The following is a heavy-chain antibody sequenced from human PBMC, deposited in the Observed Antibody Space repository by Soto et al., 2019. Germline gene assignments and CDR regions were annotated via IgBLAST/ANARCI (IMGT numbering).Heavy chain of an antibody. D-gene: IGHD3-3*01. CDR2: ISSSSSYI. J-gene: IGHJ5*02. V-gene: IGHV3-21*01. CDR1: GFTFSSYS. CDR3: ARDNHDFWSGYHWTVYWFDP. Sequence: GSLRLSCAASGFTFSSYSMNWVRQAPGKGLEWVSSISSSSSYIYYADSVKGRFTISRDNAKNSLYLQMNSLRAEDTAVYYCARDNHDFWSGYHWTVYWFDPWGQGTLVTVSS.